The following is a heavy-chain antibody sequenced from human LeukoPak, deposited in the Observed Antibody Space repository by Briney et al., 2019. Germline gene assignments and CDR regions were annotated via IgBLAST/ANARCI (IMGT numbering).Heavy chain of an antibody. CDR2: ISAYNGNR. CDR1: GYSFTSYG. CDR3: ARGGLAATSRKESPPVLFDP. Sequence: ASVKVSCKASGYSFTSYGISWVRQAHGQGQEGKGGISAYNGNRKYEQKLQGRGSMTTDTSKSTDYMELRCLRSDDTAVYYCARGGLAATSRKESPPVLFDPWGQGTLVTVSS. D-gene: IGHD6-19*01. V-gene: IGHV1-18*01. J-gene: IGHJ5*02.